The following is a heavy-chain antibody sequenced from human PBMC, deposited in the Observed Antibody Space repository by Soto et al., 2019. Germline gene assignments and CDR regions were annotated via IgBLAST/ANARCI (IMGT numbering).Heavy chain of an antibody. Sequence: QITLKESGPPLVRPTQTLTLTCTFSGFSLTTSGVGVGWIRQPPGKALEGLAVIYWDDDKRYSSSLKSRLTNTQDTSKNQAVLTMTNMDPVDPATDYCAHHPYYGLGSYSFDYWGQGTLVTVSS. CDR2: IYWDDDK. V-gene: IGHV2-5*02. CDR1: GFSLTTSGVG. J-gene: IGHJ4*02. D-gene: IGHD3-10*01. CDR3: AHHPYYGLGSYSFDY.